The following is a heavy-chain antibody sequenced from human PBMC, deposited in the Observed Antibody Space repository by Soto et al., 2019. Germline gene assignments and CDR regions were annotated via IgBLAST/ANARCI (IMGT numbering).Heavy chain of an antibody. CDR1: GFTFSSYS. D-gene: IGHD3-9*01. V-gene: IGHV3-48*01. J-gene: IGHJ4*02. CDR3: ARVRQRGRYFDWPL. Sequence: PGGSLRLSCAASGFTFSSYSMNWVRQAPGKGLEWVSYISSSSSTIYYADSVKGRFTISRDNAKNSLYLQMNSLRAEDTAVYYCARVRQRGRYFDWPLWGQGTLVTVSS. CDR2: ISSSSSTI.